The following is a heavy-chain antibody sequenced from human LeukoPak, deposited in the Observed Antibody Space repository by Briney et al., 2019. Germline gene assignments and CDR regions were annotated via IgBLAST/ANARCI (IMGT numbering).Heavy chain of an antibody. CDR1: GFTFSCYW. D-gene: IGHD4-17*01. J-gene: IGHJ4*02. V-gene: IGHV3-7*03. CDR3: AKDVSYGMAFDY. CDR2: IKQDGSEK. Sequence: GGSLRLSCAASGFTFSCYWMSWVRQAPGKGLEWVANIKQDGSEKYYVDSVKGRFTISRDNAKNSLYLQMNSLRAEDTAVYYCAKDVSYGMAFDYWGQGTLVTVSS.